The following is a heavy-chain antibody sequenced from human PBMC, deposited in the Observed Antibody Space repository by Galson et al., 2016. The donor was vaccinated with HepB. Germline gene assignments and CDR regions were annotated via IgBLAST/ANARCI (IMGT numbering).Heavy chain of an antibody. D-gene: IGHD3-9*01. V-gene: IGHV4-59*01. CDR1: GGSISSYY. Sequence: ETLSLTCTVSGGSISSYYWNWIRQPPGKGLEWIGYIYYSGSTNYNPSLKSRVTMSVDTSKNGSSLKLSSVTAADTAVYYCAVRYFAWLYDGDAFDIWGQGTMVTVSS. J-gene: IGHJ3*02. CDR3: AVRYFAWLYDGDAFDI. CDR2: IYYSGST.